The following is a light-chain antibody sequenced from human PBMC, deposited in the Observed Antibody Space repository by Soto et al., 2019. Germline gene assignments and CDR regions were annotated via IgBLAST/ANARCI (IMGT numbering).Light chain of an antibody. CDR1: HSFSIY. Sequence: DVQMTQSPSYLSASVGDRVTITCRTSHSFSIYLNWYQQKPGKATNLLIYAASSLGSGVPSRFSGSGSGTDFTLIISSLQPEDIATYYCQQSYSTPWTFGQGTKVEIK. CDR2: AAS. J-gene: IGKJ1*01. V-gene: IGKV1-39*01. CDR3: QQSYSTPWT.